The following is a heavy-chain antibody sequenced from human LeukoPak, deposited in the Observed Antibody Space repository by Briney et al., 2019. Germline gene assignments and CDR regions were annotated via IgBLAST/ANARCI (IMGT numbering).Heavy chain of an antibody. CDR1: GFIVSSDH. J-gene: IGHJ4*02. CDR3: AKDGTYGDYSEG. Sequence: GGSLRLSCAASGFIVSSDHMSWIRQAPGKGLEWVSVIYSGGSTDYADPVKGRFTISRDNSKNTLYLQMNSLRAEDTAVYYCAKDGTYGDYSEGWGQGTLVTVSS. CDR2: IYSGGST. D-gene: IGHD4-17*01. V-gene: IGHV3-53*01.